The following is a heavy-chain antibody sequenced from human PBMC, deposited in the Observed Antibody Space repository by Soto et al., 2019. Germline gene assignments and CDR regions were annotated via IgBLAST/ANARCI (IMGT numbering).Heavy chain of an antibody. D-gene: IGHD3-16*02. Sequence: AGGSLRLSCAASGFTFSSYAMSWVRQAPGKGLEWVSAISGSGGSTYYADSVKGRFTISRDNSKNTLYLQMNSLRAEDTAVYYCAKVCDYVWGSYRPPFAMDVWGQGTTVTVSS. V-gene: IGHV3-23*01. CDR1: GFTFSSYA. CDR3: AKVCDYVWGSYRPPFAMDV. J-gene: IGHJ6*02. CDR2: ISGSGGST.